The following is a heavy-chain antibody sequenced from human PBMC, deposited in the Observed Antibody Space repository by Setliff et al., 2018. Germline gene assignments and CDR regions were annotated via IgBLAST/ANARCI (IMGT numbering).Heavy chain of an antibody. J-gene: IGHJ4*02. CDR3: ARGGTYRYFDY. CDR1: GGSISTYY. V-gene: IGHV4-59*01. Sequence: SETLSLTCTVSGGSISTYYWSWIRQPPGKGLEFIGYVYYSGTTNYDPSLKSRVTMSVDSSKNQFSLKLSSVTAADTAVYYCARGGTYRYFDYWGQGALVTVSS. D-gene: IGHD3-16*02. CDR2: VYYSGTT.